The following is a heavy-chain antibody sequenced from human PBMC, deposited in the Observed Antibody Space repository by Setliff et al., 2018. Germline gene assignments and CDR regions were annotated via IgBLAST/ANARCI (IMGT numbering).Heavy chain of an antibody. CDR1: GASISTTYYY. D-gene: IGHD6-6*01. CDR3: ARGQATSSRSSLVC. Sequence: PSETLSLTCSVSGASISTTYYYWDWIRQSPEKGLEWIGTIYQNGITYYNPSVKSRVTISVDTSKNQFSLNLSSVTAADTAVYYCARGQATSSRSSLVCWGQGILVTVSS. CDR2: IYQNGIT. V-gene: IGHV4-39*07. J-gene: IGHJ4*02.